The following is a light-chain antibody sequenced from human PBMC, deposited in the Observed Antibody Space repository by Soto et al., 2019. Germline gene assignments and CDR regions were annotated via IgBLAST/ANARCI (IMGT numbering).Light chain of an antibody. V-gene: IGKV1-8*01. Sequence: AIRMTQSPSSLSASIGDRVTITCRASQGIGTYLAWYQQKPGKAPNLLIYAASILESGVPSRFSGSGSGSDFTLTISNLQSEDSATYYCQQYYTYPRTFGQGTKVEIK. CDR3: QQYYTYPRT. CDR2: AAS. J-gene: IGKJ1*01. CDR1: QGIGTY.